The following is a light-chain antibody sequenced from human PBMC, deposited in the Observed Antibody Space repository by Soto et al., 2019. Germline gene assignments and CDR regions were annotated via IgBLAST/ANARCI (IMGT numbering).Light chain of an antibody. J-gene: IGKJ4*01. CDR1: RNVDNQ. CDR2: EAS. V-gene: IGKV3-11*01. Sequence: EIVLTQSPETLSLSPGERATLSCRASRNVDNQLAWYQQKPGQAPRLLIYEASNRATGIPARFSGSGSGTDFTLTLSSLEPDDFALYYCQQRRDWPLTFGGGTRVEIK. CDR3: QQRRDWPLT.